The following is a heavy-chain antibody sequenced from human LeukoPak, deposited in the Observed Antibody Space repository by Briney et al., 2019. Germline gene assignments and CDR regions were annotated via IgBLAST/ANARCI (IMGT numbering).Heavy chain of an antibody. D-gene: IGHD1-1*01. Sequence: GGSLRLSCAGSGFTFGGYGMHWFRQTPGKGLEWVAVIAYDGSRAFYADSVKGRFTISRDKAKKTMSVQMDDLRAEDTAIYYCTRYNNDHFDYWGQGTLVTVSS. V-gene: IGHV3-33*01. CDR2: IAYDGSRA. CDR1: GFTFGGYG. J-gene: IGHJ4*02. CDR3: TRYNNDHFDY.